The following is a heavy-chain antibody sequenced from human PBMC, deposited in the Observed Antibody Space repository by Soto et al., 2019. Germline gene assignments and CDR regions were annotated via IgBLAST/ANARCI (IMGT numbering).Heavy chain of an antibody. CDR1: GYSFTSYW. D-gene: IGHD2-2*03. Sequence: GESLKISCKGSGYSFTSYWIGWVRQMPGKGLEWMGIIYPGDSDTRYSPSFQGQVTISADKSISTAYLQWSSLKASDTAMYYYARLVGYCISTSCFHSGMDVWGQGTTVTVSS. CDR2: IYPGDSDT. CDR3: ARLVGYCISTSCFHSGMDV. V-gene: IGHV5-51*01. J-gene: IGHJ6*02.